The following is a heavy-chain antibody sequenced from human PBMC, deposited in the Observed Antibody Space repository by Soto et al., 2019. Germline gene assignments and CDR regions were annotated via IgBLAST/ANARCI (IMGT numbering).Heavy chain of an antibody. J-gene: IGHJ4*02. Sequence: QVSCTASGYTFTSYTMHWLRQAPGQRLEWMGWINAGNGNTKYSQKFQGRVTVTRDTSASTAYMELSSLRSEDTAVYYCARSPGYSYGDYWGQGTLVTVSS. CDR2: INAGNGNT. CDR1: GYTFTSYT. D-gene: IGHD5-18*01. CDR3: ARSPGYSYGDY. V-gene: IGHV1-3*01.